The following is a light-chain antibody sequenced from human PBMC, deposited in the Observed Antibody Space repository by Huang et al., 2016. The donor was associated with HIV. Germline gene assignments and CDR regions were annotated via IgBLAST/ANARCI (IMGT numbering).Light chain of an antibody. J-gene: IGKJ4*01. V-gene: IGKV4-1*01. CDR3: QQFLCYPRT. Sequence: DIVMTQSPDSLTVSLGERATIKCKSSQSLLSSPNPTYSDKESYFAWYQHQVGQPPKLLFVWSSTRQPGVPWRFRGRGSGTDFTLTIDNLPSEDVAIYYCQQFLCYPRTFGGGTRLEIK. CDR1: QSLLSSPNPTYSDKESY. CDR2: WSS.